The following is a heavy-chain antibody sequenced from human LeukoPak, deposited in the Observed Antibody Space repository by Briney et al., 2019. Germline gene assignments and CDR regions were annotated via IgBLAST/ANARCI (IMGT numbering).Heavy chain of an antibody. CDR1: GYSFTSYW. J-gene: IGHJ3*02. V-gene: IGHV5-10-1*01. Sequence: GASLQISCKGSGYSFTSYWISWVRQVPGKGLEWVGRIDPSDSYTNYSPSFQGHVTISADKSISTAYLQWSSLKASDTAMYYCARRVTLSDDAFDIWGQGTMVTVSS. D-gene: IGHD3-16*02. CDR2: IDPSDSYT. CDR3: ARRVTLSDDAFDI.